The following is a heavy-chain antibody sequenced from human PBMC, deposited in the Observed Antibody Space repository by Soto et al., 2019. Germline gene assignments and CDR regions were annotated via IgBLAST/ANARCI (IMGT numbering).Heavy chain of an antibody. V-gene: IGHV1-8*01. CDR1: GYTFTSYA. CDR2: MNPNSGNT. CDR3: ARHRSGYAFDP. Sequence: GASVKVSCKASGYTFTSYAINWVRQATGQGLEWMGWMNPNSGNTGCAQKFQGRVTMTRNTSISTAYMELSSVTTADTAVYYCARHRSGYAFDPGGQGTLVTVSS. D-gene: IGHD2-2*01. J-gene: IGHJ5*02.